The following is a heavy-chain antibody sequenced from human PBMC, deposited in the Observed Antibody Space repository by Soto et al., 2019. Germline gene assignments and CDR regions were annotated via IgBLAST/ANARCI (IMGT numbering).Heavy chain of an antibody. V-gene: IGHV1-58*01. CDR2: IVVGSGNT. D-gene: IGHD3-22*01. CDR1: GFTFTSSA. CDR3: AADYYDSSGYPTLAFDI. Sequence: QMQLVQSGPEVKKPGTSVKVSCKASGFTFTSSAVQWVRQARGQRLEWIGWIVVGSGNTNYAQKFQERVTITRDMSXSXXDMELSSLRSEDTAVYYCAADYYDSSGYPTLAFDIWGQGTMVTVSS. J-gene: IGHJ3*02.